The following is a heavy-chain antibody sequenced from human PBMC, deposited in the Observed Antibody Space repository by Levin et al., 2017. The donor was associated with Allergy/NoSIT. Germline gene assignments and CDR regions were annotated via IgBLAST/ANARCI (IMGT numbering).Heavy chain of an antibody. V-gene: IGHV3-53*01. CDR2: IYSGGST. Sequence: RGESLKISCAASGFTVSSNYMSWVRQAPGKGLEWVSVIYSGGSTYYADSVKGRFTISRDNSKNTLYLQMNSLRAEDTAVYYCAREGYYYYGMDVWGQGTTVTVSS. J-gene: IGHJ6*02. CDR3: AREGYYYYGMDV. CDR1: GFTVSSNY.